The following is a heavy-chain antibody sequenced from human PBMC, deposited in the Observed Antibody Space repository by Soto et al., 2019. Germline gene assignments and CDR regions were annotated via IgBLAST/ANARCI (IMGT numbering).Heavy chain of an antibody. CDR3: ANLECAIPPPMRGSPHYNMDV. Sequence: SVKVSCKASGGTFSNYAISWVRQAPGQGLEWMGGIIPIFGTANYAQKFQGRVTITADESTSTAYMELSSLRAEDTAVYYCANLECAIPPPMRGSPHYNMDVWGKGTTVTVSS. V-gene: IGHV1-69*13. CDR2: IIPIFGTA. CDR1: GGTFSNYA. D-gene: IGHD3-16*01. J-gene: IGHJ6*03.